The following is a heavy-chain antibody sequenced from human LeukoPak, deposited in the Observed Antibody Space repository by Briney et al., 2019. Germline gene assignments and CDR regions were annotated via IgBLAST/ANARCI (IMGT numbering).Heavy chain of an antibody. CDR3: AELGITMIGGV. V-gene: IGHV3-11*04. Sequence: GGSLRLSCAASGFTFSDYYMSWIRQAPGKGLEWVSSISNSGTIIYYADSVKGRFTISRDNAKNSLYLQMNSLRAEDTAVYYCAELGITMIGGVWGKGTTVTISS. D-gene: IGHD3-10*02. CDR1: GFTFSDYY. J-gene: IGHJ6*04. CDR2: ISNSGTII.